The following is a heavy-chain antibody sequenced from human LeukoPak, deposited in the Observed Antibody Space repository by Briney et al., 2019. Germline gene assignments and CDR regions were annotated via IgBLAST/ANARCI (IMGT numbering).Heavy chain of an antibody. CDR1: GFTFSSYT. D-gene: IGHD3-10*01. CDR3: AKDPFPRRYYYGSGARDLEGPPGY. CDR2: ISGSGGST. V-gene: IGHV3-23*01. Sequence: GGSLRLSCAASGFTFSSYTMSWVRQAPGKGLEWVSAISGSGGSTYYADSVKGRFTISRDNSKNTLYLQMNSLRAEDTAVYYCAKDPFPRRYYYGSGARDLEGPPGYWGQGTLVTVSS. J-gene: IGHJ4*02.